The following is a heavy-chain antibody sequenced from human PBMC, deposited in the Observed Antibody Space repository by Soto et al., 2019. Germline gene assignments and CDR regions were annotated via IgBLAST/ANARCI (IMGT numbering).Heavy chain of an antibody. D-gene: IGHD2-15*01. Sequence: EVKLVESGGGLVKPGGSLTLSCAGSGFAFRSYNMNWVRQPPGKGLEWVASISSGSSNMYYADSVKGRFTSSRDNAKDSLYLQMDSLRAEDSAVYYCASATVVAGTFDFWGKGTLLTVSS. V-gene: IGHV3-21*01. CDR3: ASATVVAGTFDF. J-gene: IGHJ4*02. CDR1: GFAFRSYN. CDR2: ISSGSSNM.